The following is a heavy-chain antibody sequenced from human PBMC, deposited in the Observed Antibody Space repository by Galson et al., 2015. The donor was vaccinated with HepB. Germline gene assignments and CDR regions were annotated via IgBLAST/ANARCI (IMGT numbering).Heavy chain of an antibody. CDR2: IWYDDGDKK. J-gene: IGHJ4*02. CDR1: GTAFRNFG. CDR3: TRGPRIQLERMDY. Sequence: SLRLSCAASGTAFRNFGMHWVRQAPGKGLEWVAVIWYDDGDKKVYADSVKGRFTISRDNSKNTLYLEMSSLRVEDTAVYYCTRGPRIQLERMDYWGQGTLVTVSS. V-gene: IGHV3-33*01. D-gene: IGHD1-1*01.